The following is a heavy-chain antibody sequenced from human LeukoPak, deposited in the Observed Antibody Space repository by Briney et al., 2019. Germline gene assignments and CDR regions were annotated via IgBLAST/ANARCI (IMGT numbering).Heavy chain of an antibody. Sequence: GGSLRLSCAVSGFSLSDYYMSWIRQAPGKGLEWVSYISSSSSYTNYADSVKGRFTISRDNAKNSLYLQMNSLRAEDTAVYYCARNGKAAAVDAFDIWGQGTMVTVSS. CDR1: GFSLSDYY. V-gene: IGHV3-11*06. D-gene: IGHD6-13*01. CDR2: ISSSSSYT. CDR3: ARNGKAAAVDAFDI. J-gene: IGHJ3*02.